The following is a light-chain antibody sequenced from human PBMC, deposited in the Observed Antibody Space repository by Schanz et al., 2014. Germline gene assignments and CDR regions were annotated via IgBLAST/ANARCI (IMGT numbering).Light chain of an antibody. CDR1: QTVSSTY. V-gene: IGKV3-20*01. Sequence: EIVLTQSPGTLSLSPGQRATLSCRASQTVSSTYLAWYQHKPGQAPRLLIYDASNRATGIPARFSGSGSGTDFTLTISRLEPDDFAVYYCQQYGRSPIIFGQGTRLEIK. CDR2: DAS. CDR3: QQYGRSPII. J-gene: IGKJ5*01.